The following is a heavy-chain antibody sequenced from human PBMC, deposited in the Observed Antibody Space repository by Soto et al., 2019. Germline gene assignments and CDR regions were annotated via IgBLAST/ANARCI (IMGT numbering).Heavy chain of an antibody. CDR2: INHSGST. V-gene: IGHV4-34*01. D-gene: IGHD5-12*01. Sequence: PETLSLTCAVYGGSFSGYYWSWIRQPPGKGLEWIGEINHSGSTNYNPSLKSRVTISVDTSKNQFSLKLSSVTAADTAVYYCARGGKRWLQPGLFDPWGQGNRAT. CDR1: GGSFSGYY. J-gene: IGHJ5*02. CDR3: ARGGKRWLQPGLFDP.